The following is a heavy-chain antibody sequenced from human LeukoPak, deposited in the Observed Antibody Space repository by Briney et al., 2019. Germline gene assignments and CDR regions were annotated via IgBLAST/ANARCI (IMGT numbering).Heavy chain of an antibody. Sequence: SETLSLTCTVSGGSISSSSYYWGWIRQPPGKGLEWIGSIYYSGSTYYNPSLKSRVTISVDTSKNQFSLKLSSVTAADTAVYYCARRVYSFYYDSSGYGDAFDIWGQGTMVTVSS. D-gene: IGHD3-22*01. CDR2: IYYSGST. CDR3: ARRVYSFYYDSSGYGDAFDI. J-gene: IGHJ3*02. CDR1: GGSISSSSYY. V-gene: IGHV4-39*07.